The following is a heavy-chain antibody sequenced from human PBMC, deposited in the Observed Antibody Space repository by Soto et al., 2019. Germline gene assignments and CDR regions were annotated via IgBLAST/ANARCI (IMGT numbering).Heavy chain of an antibody. V-gene: IGHV4-34*01. J-gene: IGHJ4*02. Sequence: SETLSLTCTVSGGSFSGYFWTWIRQPTGKGLEWLAEINHSGITNYNPSVESRVSMSVDTSKNQFSLRLYSVTAADTAVYYCVRGPYNYNSRYFDYWGQGTLVTVSS. CDR2: INHSGIT. CDR1: GGSFSGYF. CDR3: VRGPYNYNSRYFDY. D-gene: IGHD1-1*01.